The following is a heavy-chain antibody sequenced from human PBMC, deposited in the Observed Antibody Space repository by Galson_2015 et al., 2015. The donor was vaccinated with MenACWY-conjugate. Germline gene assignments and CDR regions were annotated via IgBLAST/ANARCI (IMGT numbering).Heavy chain of an antibody. Sequence: SVKVSCKVSGYSLSDLSMHWVRQAPGRGLEWMGGFDPEEGKIIYGANFQGRVTLSEDSSTDTAYMEFSSLRSEDTAVYFCAIVRVGHCEGGTCYGLDVWGQGTTVTVSS. V-gene: IGHV1-24*01. D-gene: IGHD3-10*02. CDR1: GYSLSDLS. CDR2: FDPEEGKI. J-gene: IGHJ6*02. CDR3: AIVRVGHCEGGTCYGLDV.